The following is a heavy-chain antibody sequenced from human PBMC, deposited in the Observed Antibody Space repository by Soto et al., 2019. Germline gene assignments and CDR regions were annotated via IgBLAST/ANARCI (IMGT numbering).Heavy chain of an antibody. D-gene: IGHD6-19*01. J-gene: IGHJ4*02. CDR1: GYRFTSYG. CDR2: ISVYIGNT. Sequence: QVQLVQSGVEVKKPGASVKVSCKASGYRFTSYGISWVRQAPGQGLEWMGWISVYIGNTNYTQKFQDRVTMTTDTSTSTAYMELRSLRSDDTAVYYCGRDPSLYSSGWYVDFWGQGTLVTVSS. CDR3: GRDPSLYSSGWYVDF. V-gene: IGHV1-18*01.